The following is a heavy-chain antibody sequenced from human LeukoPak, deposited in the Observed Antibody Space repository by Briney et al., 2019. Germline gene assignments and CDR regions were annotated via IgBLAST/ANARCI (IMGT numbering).Heavy chain of an antibody. Sequence: PGGSLRLSCAASGFTFNRYWVHWVRQAPGKGLVWVSRINSDGSSTSYADSVKGRFTISRDNAKNSLYLQMNSLRAEDTAVYYCAREGGYGGYEIDYWGQGTLVTVSS. CDR3: AREGGYGGYEIDY. D-gene: IGHD5-12*01. V-gene: IGHV3-74*01. CDR2: INSDGSST. CDR1: GFTFNRYW. J-gene: IGHJ4*02.